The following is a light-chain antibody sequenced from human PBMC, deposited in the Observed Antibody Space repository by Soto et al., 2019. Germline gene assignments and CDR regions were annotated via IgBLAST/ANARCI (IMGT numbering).Light chain of an antibody. V-gene: IGKV3-20*01. CDR1: QSFISSY. CDR3: QQYGSSPPVT. J-gene: IGKJ5*01. CDR2: GAS. Sequence: EIVLTQSPGTLSLSPGERATLSCRASQSFISSYLAWYQQKPGQDPRLLIYGASSRATGIPDRFSGSGSGTDFTLTISRLEPEDFAVYYCQQYGSSPPVTFGQGTRLEIK.